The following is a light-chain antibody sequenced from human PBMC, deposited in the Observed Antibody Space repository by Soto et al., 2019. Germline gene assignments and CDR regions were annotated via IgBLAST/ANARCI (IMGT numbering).Light chain of an antibody. CDR1: QSVSSY. CDR3: QQYDIWPPYT. V-gene: IGKV3-11*01. Sequence: EIVLTQSPGTLSLSPGERATLSCRASQSVSSYLAWYQQKPGQAPRLLIYDASNRATGIPARFSGSGSGTDFTLTISSLEPEDFAIYYCQQYDIWPPYTFGQGTKVDIK. J-gene: IGKJ2*01. CDR2: DAS.